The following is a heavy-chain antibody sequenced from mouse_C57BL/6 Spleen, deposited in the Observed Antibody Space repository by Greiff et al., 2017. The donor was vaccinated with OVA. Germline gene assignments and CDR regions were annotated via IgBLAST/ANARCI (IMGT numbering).Heavy chain of an antibody. V-gene: IGHV3-6*01. CDR2: ISYDGSN. D-gene: IGHD2-1*01. J-gene: IGHJ1*03. CDR3: ARIYYGNLTNWYFDV. Sequence: EVQLQESGPGLVKPSQSLSLTCSVTGYSITSGYYWNWIRQFPGNKLEWMGYISYDGSNNYNPSLKNRISITRDTSKNQFFLKLNSVTTEDTATYYCARIYYGNLTNWYFDVWGTGTTVTVSS. CDR1: GYSITSGYY.